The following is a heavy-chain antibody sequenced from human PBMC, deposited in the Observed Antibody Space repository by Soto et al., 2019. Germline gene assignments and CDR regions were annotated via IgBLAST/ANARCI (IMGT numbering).Heavy chain of an antibody. Sequence: LSLPCGVSGGSINNGDYYGGWLRQSPGKGLEWIGYIYYSGSTYFNPSLKSRLSMSLDTSKNQFSLKLTSVTAAGTAVYYCAREKSVVCGMARPYWYFDLWGRGTLVTVSS. V-gene: IGHV4-30-4*01. CDR1: GGSINNGDYY. J-gene: IGHJ2*01. CDR3: AREKSVVCGMARPYWYFDL. D-gene: IGHD3-16*01. CDR2: IYYSGST.